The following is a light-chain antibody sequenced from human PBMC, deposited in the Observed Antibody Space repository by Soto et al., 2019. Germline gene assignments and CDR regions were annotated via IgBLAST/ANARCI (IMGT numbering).Light chain of an antibody. J-gene: IGLJ3*02. CDR3: CSYAGDYTWV. CDR1: SSDLGAHRF. V-gene: IGLV2-11*01. CDR2: EIT. Sequence: QSALTQPRSVSGSPGQSVTISGTGSSSDLGAHRFASWYQQHPGKAPKLMIYEITKRPSGVPDRFSGSQSDNTASLTISGLQAEDEADYYCCSYAGDYTWVFGGGTKLTVL.